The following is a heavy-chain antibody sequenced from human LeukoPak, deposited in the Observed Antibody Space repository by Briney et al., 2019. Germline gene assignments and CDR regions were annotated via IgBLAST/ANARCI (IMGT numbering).Heavy chain of an antibody. Sequence: ASVKVSCKVSGYTLTELSMHWVRQAPGKGLEWMGGFDPEGGETIYAQKFQGRVTMTEDTSTDTAYMELSSLRSEDTAVYYCATDQGCYDSSGYYRWFDPWGQGTLVTVSS. CDR2: FDPEGGET. D-gene: IGHD3-22*01. CDR3: ATDQGCYDSSGYYRWFDP. CDR1: GYTLTELS. V-gene: IGHV1-24*01. J-gene: IGHJ5*02.